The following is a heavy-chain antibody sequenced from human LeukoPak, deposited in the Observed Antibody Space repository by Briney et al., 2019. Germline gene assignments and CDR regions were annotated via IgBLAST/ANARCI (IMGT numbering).Heavy chain of an antibody. D-gene: IGHD3-22*01. V-gene: IGHV3-33*01. CDR3: ARVYYYDSSGYYPPDYNYGMDV. J-gene: IGHJ6*02. CDR1: GFTFSSYG. Sequence: AGGSLRLSCAASGFTFSSYGMHWVRQAPGKGLEWVAVIWYDGSNKYYADSVKGRFTISRDNSKNTLYLQMNSLRAEDTAVYYCARVYYYDSSGYYPPDYNYGMDVWGQGTTVTVSS. CDR2: IWYDGSNK.